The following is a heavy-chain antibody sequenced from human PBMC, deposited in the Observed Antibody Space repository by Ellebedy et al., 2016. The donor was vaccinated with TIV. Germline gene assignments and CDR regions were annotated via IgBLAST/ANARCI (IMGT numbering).Heavy chain of an antibody. CDR1: GFTFSSYA. CDR2: IVSNGDST. D-gene: IGHD3-16*01. J-gene: IGHJ4*02. Sequence: GESLKIPCSASGFTFSSYAMHWVRQAPGKGLDYISAIVSNGDSTYYANSVKGRFIISRDNSKNTLYRQMSSLRPEDTAVYYCVKAWGDWGQGTLVTVSS. CDR3: VKAWGD. V-gene: IGHV3-64D*06.